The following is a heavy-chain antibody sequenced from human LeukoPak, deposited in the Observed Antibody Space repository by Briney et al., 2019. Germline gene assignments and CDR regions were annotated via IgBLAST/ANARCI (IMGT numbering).Heavy chain of an antibody. V-gene: IGHV4-38-2*02. CDR2: IYHSGST. CDR1: GYSISSGYY. D-gene: IGHD3-10*01. CDR3: ATAPRTLHPVVGGAFDI. Sequence: SETLSLTCTVSGYSISSGYYWGWIRQPPGKGLEWIGSIYHSGSTYYNPSLKSRVTISVDTSKNQFSLKLSSVTAADTAVYYCATAPRTLHPVVGGAFDIWGQGTMVAVSS. J-gene: IGHJ3*02.